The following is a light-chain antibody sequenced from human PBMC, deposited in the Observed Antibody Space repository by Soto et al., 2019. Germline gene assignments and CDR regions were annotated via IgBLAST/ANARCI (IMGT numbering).Light chain of an antibody. CDR2: GAS. Sequence: EMVLTQSPVTLSLSPGEEATLSCRASQSVTTRCLAWYQQKPGQAPRLLMYGASNRATGIPDRFSGSGSGTDFTLTINRLEPEDFAIYYCQQYNNWPRTFGQGTKVDIK. CDR3: QQYNNWPRT. J-gene: IGKJ1*01. V-gene: IGKV3D-20*02. CDR1: QSVTTRC.